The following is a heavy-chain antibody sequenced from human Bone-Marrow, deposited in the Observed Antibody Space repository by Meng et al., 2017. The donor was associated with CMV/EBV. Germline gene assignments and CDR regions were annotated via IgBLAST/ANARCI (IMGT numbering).Heavy chain of an antibody. V-gene: IGHV1-69*05. Sequence: SVKVSCKASGGTFSSYAISWVRQAPGQGLEWMGGIIPIFGTANYAQKFQGRVTITTDESTSTAYMELSSLRSEDTAVYYCARLHRLMGNTNFDYWGQGTLVTVSS. CDR2: IIPIFGTA. J-gene: IGHJ4*02. CDR3: ARLHRLMGNTNFDY. D-gene: IGHD6-25*01. CDR1: GGTFSSYA.